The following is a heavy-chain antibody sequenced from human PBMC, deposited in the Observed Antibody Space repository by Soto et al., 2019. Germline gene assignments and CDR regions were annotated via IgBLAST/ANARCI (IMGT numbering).Heavy chain of an antibody. Sequence: SETLSLTCTLSVGSISSNDYYWYWIRQSPGKGLEWIGSIYYSGSTYYNPSLKSRVTISVDTSKNQFSLKLSSVTAADTAVYYCARHLQASVEGGEAYYYYGMDVWGQGTTVTVSS. CDR1: VGSISSNDYY. D-gene: IGHD3-16*01. CDR2: IYYSGST. V-gene: IGHV4-39*01. CDR3: ARHLQASVEGGEAYYYYGMDV. J-gene: IGHJ6*02.